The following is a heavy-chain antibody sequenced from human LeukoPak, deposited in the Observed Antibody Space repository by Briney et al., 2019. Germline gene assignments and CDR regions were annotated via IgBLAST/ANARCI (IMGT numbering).Heavy chain of an antibody. CDR3: AKSQRFSSTPTIDY. J-gene: IGHJ4*02. CDR2: ISGDGGST. CDR1: GFTFDDYA. V-gene: IGHV3-43*02. Sequence: GGSLRLSCAASGFTFDDYAMHWVRHAPGKGLEWVSLISGDGGSTYYADSVKGRFTISRDNSKNSLYLQMNSLRTEDTALYYCAKSQRFSSTPTIDYWGQGTLVTVSS. D-gene: IGHD1-1*01.